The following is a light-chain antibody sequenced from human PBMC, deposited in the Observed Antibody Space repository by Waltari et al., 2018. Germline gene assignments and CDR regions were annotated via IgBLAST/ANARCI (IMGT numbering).Light chain of an antibody. V-gene: IGKV3-20*01. CDR3: QQHGTLPAT. CDR2: RAS. J-gene: IGKJ1*01. Sequence: EIVLTQSPGTASLSPGERVTLSCRASQSVGSSSLAWYQQKPGPAPRLVIYRASRRATGIPDRFSGSGSVTDFSLTISRLEPEDFAVYYCQQHGTLPATFGQGTKVEIK. CDR1: QSVGSSS.